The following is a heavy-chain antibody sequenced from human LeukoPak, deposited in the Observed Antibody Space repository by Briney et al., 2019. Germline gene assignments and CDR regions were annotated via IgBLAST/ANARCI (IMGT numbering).Heavy chain of an antibody. V-gene: IGHV4-39*07. J-gene: IGHJ4*02. D-gene: IGHD3-22*01. CDR2: IYYSGST. CDR3: ARAAGGGYYYVSRFDY. CDR1: GGSISSSSYY. Sequence: SETLSLTCTVSGGSISSSSYYWGWIRQPPGKGLEWIGSIYYSGSTYYNPSLKSRVTISVDTSKNQFSLKLSSVTAADTAVYYCARAAGGGYYYVSRFDYWGQGTLVTVSS.